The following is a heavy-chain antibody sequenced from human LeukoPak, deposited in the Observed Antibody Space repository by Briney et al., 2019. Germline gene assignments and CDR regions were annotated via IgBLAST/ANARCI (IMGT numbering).Heavy chain of an antibody. Sequence: GGSLRLSCAASGFTFSSYWMHWVRQAPGKGLVWVSRINSDGSSTSYADSVKGRFTISRDNAKNTLYLQMNSLRAEDTAVYYCAREGAAAGNFDYWGQGTLVTVSS. CDR2: INSDGSST. CDR3: AREGAAAGNFDY. D-gene: IGHD6-13*01. CDR1: GFTFSSYW. J-gene: IGHJ4*02. V-gene: IGHV3-74*01.